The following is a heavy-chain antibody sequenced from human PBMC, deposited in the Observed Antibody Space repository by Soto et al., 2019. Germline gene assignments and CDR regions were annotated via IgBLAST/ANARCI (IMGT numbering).Heavy chain of an antibody. D-gene: IGHD2-21*02. J-gene: IGHJ4*02. CDR2: ISNSSDKT. V-gene: IGHV3-48*02. CDR3: ARLPKGSLVTA. Sequence: LVESGGDLVYPGGSLRLSCVGSGFSFSDYSMNWVRQAPGKGLQWVSYISNSSDKTYYADSVKGRFTVSRDNAKNALFLQMNSLRDDDTATYFCARLPKGSLVTAWGQGTRVTVSS. CDR1: GFSFSDYS.